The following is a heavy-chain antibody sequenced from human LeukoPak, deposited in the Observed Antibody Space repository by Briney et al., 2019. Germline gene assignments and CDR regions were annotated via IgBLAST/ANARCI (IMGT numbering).Heavy chain of an antibody. D-gene: IGHD3-10*01. CDR3: ARDAHPRNYGSGSYSH. CDR2: INPSGGST. Sequence: ASVKVSCKASGYTFTSYYMHWVRQAPGQGLEWMGIINPSGGSTSYAQKFQGRVTMTRDTSTSTVYMELSSLRPEDTAVYYCARDAHPRNYGSGSYSHWGQGTLVTVSS. V-gene: IGHV1-46*03. CDR1: GYTFTSYY. J-gene: IGHJ4*02.